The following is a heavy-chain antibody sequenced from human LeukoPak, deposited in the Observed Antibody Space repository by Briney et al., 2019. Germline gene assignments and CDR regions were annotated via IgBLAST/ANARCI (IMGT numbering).Heavy chain of an antibody. J-gene: IGHJ5*02. Sequence: SETLSLTCTVSGGSISSGGYYWSWIRQRPGKGLEWIGYIYYSGSTCYSPSLKSRVTISVDTSKNQFSLKLSSVTAADTAVYYCARRIRYCSSTSCYNWFDPWGQGTLVTVSS. CDR2: IYYSGST. CDR1: GGSISSGGYY. V-gene: IGHV4-31*03. D-gene: IGHD2-2*01. CDR3: ARRIRYCSSTSCYNWFDP.